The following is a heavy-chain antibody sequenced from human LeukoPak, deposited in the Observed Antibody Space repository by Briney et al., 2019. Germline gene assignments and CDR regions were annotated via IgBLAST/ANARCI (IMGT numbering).Heavy chain of an antibody. CDR2: ISFDGSNK. CDR3: ARDRYFDY. J-gene: IGHJ4*02. V-gene: IGHV3-30*06. Sequence: PGRSLRLSCAASGFTFRSYGMHWVRQAPGEGLEWVAVISFDGSNKYYADSVKGRFTISRDNSKNTLYLQMNSLRAEDTAVYYCARDRYFDYWGQGTLVTVSS. CDR1: GFTFRSYG.